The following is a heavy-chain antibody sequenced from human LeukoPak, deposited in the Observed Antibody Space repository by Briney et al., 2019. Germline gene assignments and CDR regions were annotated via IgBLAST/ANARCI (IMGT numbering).Heavy chain of an antibody. D-gene: IGHD3-10*01. CDR3: TTDLGTYYHGSQRLIPIDY. J-gene: IGHJ4*02. CDR2: IKSKTDGETT. V-gene: IGHV3-15*01. CDR1: GFTFTNAW. Sequence: GGSLRLSCVDSGFTFTNAWMSWVRQAPGKGLEWIGRIKSKTDGETTNYAEPVRGRLTISRDDSKSAVYLQMNSLKIEDAAVYYCTTDLGTYYHGSQRLIPIDYWGQGTLVTVSS.